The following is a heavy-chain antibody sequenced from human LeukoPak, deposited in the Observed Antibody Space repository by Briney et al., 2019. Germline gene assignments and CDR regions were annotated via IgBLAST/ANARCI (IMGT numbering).Heavy chain of an antibody. D-gene: IGHD4-17*01. CDR3: ARVPGDYGLDY. Sequence: SETLSLTCTVSGGSISSYYWSWIRQPPGKGLEWIGYIYYSGSTNYNPSLRSRVTISVDTSKNQFSLKLSSVTAADTAVYYCARVPGDYGLDYWGQGTLVTVSS. J-gene: IGHJ4*02. CDR2: IYYSGST. CDR1: GGSISSYY. V-gene: IGHV4-59*01.